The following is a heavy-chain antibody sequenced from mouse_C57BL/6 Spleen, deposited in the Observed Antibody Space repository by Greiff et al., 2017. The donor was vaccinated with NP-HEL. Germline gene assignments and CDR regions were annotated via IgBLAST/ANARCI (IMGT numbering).Heavy chain of an antibody. CDR1: GYTFTSYW. V-gene: IGHV1-69*01. D-gene: IGHD2-4*01. CDR3: AREDYDYDEAWFAY. J-gene: IGHJ3*01. CDR2: IDPSDSYT. Sequence: QVQLQQPGAELVMPGASVKLSCKASGYTFTSYWMHWVKQRPGQGLEWIGEIDPSDSYTNYNQKFKGKSTLTVDKSSSTAYLQLSSLTSEDSAVDYCAREDYDYDEAWFAYWGEGSLVTVSA.